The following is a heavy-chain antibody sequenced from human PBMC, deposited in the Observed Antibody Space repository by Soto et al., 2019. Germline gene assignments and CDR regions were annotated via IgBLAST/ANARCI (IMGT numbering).Heavy chain of an antibody. Sequence: PVGSLRLSCAASGFIFSNYEMNWVRQAPGKGLEWVSYIGRSGTTIYYADSVEGRFTISRDNAKNSLYLQMNSLRPEDTAVYYCATHAPWVGAEHIWGQGTMVTVSS. D-gene: IGHD1-26*01. J-gene: IGHJ3*02. CDR2: IGRSGTTI. CDR3: ATHAPWVGAEHI. CDR1: GFIFSNYE. V-gene: IGHV3-48*03.